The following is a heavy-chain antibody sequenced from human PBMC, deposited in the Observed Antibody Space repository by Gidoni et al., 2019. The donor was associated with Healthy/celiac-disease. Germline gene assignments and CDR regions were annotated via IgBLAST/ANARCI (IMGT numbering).Heavy chain of an antibody. CDR2: INHSGST. V-gene: IGHV4-34*01. CDR1: GGSFSGYY. D-gene: IGHD3-22*01. CDR3: ARGYYYDSSGPGY. J-gene: IGHJ4*02. Sequence: QVQLQQWGAGLLKPSATLSLTCAVYGGSFSGYYWSWIRQPPGKGLEWIGEINHSGSTNYNPSLKSRVTISVDTSKNQFSLKLSSVTAADTAVYYCARGYYYDSSGPGYWGQGTLVTVSS.